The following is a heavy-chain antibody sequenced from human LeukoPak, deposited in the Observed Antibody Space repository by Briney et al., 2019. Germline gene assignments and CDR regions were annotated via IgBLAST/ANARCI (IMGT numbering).Heavy chain of an antibody. D-gene: IGHD3-16*01. CDR3: AKDGKFGGGSPGDSFDI. CDR1: GFTFSTYA. J-gene: IGHJ3*02. V-gene: IGHV3-23*01. Sequence: GGSLRLSCAASGFTFSTYALSWVRQPPGKGLEWVSVIDGSGRVTFYADSAKGRFTISRDNSKNTLYLQMHSLRAEDTAVYYCAKDGKFGGGSPGDSFDIWAKGRWSPSLQ. CDR2: IDGSGRVT.